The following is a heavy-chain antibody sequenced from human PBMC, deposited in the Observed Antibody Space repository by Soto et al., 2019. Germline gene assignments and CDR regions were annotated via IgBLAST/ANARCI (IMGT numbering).Heavy chain of an antibody. J-gene: IGHJ4*02. CDR3: ARDGAVAGSFDY. V-gene: IGHV3-30-3*01. D-gene: IGHD6-19*01. Sequence: QVQLGESGGGVVQPGRSLRLSCAASGCTFSSYAMHWVRQAPGKGLEWVAVISYDGSNKYYADSVKGRFTISRDNSKNTLYLQMNSLRAEDTAVYYCARDGAVAGSFDYWGQGTLVTVSS. CDR1: GCTFSSYA. CDR2: ISYDGSNK.